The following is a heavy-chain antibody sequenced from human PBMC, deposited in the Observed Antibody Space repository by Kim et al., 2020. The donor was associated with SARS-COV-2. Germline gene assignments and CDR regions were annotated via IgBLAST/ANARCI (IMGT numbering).Heavy chain of an antibody. V-gene: IGHV3-73*01. J-gene: IGHJ6*02. CDR3: TRHVAPSGRITMVRGVITGYGMDV. CDR1: GFTFSGSA. CDR2: IRSKANSYAT. Sequence: GGSLRLSCAASGFTFSGSAMHWVRQASGKGLEWVGRIRSKANSYATAYAASVKGRFTISRDDSKNTAYLQMNSLKTEDTAVYYCTRHVAPSGRITMVRGVITGYGMDVWGQGTTVTVSS. D-gene: IGHD3-10*01.